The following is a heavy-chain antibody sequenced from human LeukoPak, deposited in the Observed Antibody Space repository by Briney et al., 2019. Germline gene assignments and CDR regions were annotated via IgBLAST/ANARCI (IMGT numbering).Heavy chain of an antibody. CDR3: AKNPHGYYDSSGCPLDY. CDR2: ISYDGSNK. V-gene: IGHV3-30*18. CDR1: GFTLSSYG. J-gene: IGHJ4*02. Sequence: GGSLRLSCAASGFTLSSYGMHWVRQAPGKGLEWVAVISYDGSNKYYADSVKGRFTISRDNSKNTLYLQMNSLRAEDTAVYYCAKNPHGYYDSSGCPLDYWGQGTLVTVSS. D-gene: IGHD3-22*01.